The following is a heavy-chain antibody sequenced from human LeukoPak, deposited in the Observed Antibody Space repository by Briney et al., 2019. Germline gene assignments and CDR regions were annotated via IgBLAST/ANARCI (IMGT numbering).Heavy chain of an antibody. CDR2: MNPNNGNT. V-gene: IGHV1-8*01. CDR3: VRDAEGAGISVNFWFDP. D-gene: IGHD1-14*01. CDR1: GFTFTRYD. Sequence: ASVKVSCKASGFTFTRYDINWVRQASGQGLEWMGWMNPNNGNTGYAQKFQGRVTMTRDTCTSTAYMELRGLRPEDTAVYYCVRDAEGAGISVNFWFDPWGQGTLVTVSS. J-gene: IGHJ5*02.